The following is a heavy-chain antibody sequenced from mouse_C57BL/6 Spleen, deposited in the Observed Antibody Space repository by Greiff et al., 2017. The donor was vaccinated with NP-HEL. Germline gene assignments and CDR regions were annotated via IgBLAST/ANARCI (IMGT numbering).Heavy chain of an antibody. CDR2: ISSGSSTI. D-gene: IGHD2-12*01. J-gene: IGHJ1*03. Sequence: EVRLVESGGGLVKPGGSLKLSCAASGFTFSDYGMHWVRQAPEKGLEWVAYISSGSSTIYYADTVKGRFTISRDNAKNTLFLQMTSLRSEDTAMYYCERRDTTRSFDVWGTGTTVTVSS. V-gene: IGHV5-17*01. CDR1: GFTFSDYG. CDR3: ERRDTTRSFDV.